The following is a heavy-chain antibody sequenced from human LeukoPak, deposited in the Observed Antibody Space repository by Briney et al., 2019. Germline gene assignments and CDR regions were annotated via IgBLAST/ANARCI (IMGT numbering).Heavy chain of an antibody. CDR2: IYCSGST. J-gene: IGHJ4*02. D-gene: IGHD3-22*01. CDR3: ARGGGRDSSGYYYYFDY. V-gene: IGHV4-59*01. Sequence: PSETLSLTCTVSGGSISSYYWSWIRQPPGKGLEWIGYIYCSGSTNYNPSLKSRVTISVDTSKNQFSLKLSSVTAADTAVYYCARGGGRDSSGYYYYFDYWGQGTLVTVSS. CDR1: GGSISSYY.